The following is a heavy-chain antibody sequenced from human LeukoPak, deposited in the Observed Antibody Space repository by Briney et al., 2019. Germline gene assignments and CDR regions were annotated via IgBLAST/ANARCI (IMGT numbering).Heavy chain of an antibody. CDR3: ARSPAAISFGFDP. CDR2: IYHSGST. Sequence: SETLSLTCAVSGGSISSSNWWSWVRQPPGKGLEWIGEIYHSGSTNYNPSLKDRVTISVDKSKNQFSLKLNSVTAADTAVYYCARSPAAISFGFDPWGQGTLVTVSS. D-gene: IGHD2-2*01. J-gene: IGHJ5*02. CDR1: GGSISSSNW. V-gene: IGHV4-4*02.